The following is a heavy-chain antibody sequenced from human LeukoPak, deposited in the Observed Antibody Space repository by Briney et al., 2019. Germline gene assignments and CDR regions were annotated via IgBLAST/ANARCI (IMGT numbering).Heavy chain of an antibody. Sequence: GGSLRLSCAASGFTVSSNYMGWVRQAPGKGLEWVSVIYSGGSTYYADSVKGRFTISRDNSKNTLYLQMNSLRAEDTAVYYCARDLGPTWYYGMDVWGQGTTVTVSS. V-gene: IGHV3-66*01. J-gene: IGHJ6*02. D-gene: IGHD2/OR15-2a*01. CDR1: GFTVSSNY. CDR2: IYSGGST. CDR3: ARDLGPTWYYGMDV.